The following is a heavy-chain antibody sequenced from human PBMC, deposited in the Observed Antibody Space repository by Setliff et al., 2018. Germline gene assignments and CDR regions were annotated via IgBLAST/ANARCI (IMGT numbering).Heavy chain of an antibody. D-gene: IGHD3-22*01. CDR1: GGSISSSY. CDR2: IFYSGSA. CDR3: ARQDRFYDRSVFVEYFQH. V-gene: IGHV4-59*08. Sequence: SETLSLTCTVSGGSISSSYWSWIRQSPGKGLEWIGYIFYSGSARYNPSLESRVTMSVDTSKNQISLKLTSVTAADTAVYYCARQDRFYDRSVFVEYFQHWGQGALVTVSS. J-gene: IGHJ1*01.